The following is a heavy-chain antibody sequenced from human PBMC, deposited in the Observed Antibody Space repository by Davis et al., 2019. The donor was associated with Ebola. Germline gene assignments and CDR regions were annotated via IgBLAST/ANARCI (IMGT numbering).Heavy chain of an antibody. D-gene: IGHD5-12*01. J-gene: IGHJ4*01. CDR2: IQQDGGDK. V-gene: IGHV3-7*01. Sequence: GESLKISCAASGFTFNNYWMSWVRQVPGRGLEWVANIQQDGGDKHYLESVKGRFTISRDNAKNSLFLQLNSLRAEDTALYHCARLPSGVGRALDYWGHGTLVTVSS. CDR3: ARLPSGVGRALDY. CDR1: GFTFNNYW.